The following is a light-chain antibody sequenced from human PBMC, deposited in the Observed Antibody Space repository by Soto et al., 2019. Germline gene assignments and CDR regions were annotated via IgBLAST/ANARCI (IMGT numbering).Light chain of an antibody. V-gene: IGLV2-14*03. J-gene: IGLJ2*01. CDR1: SSDVGGSNY. CDR2: DVN. CDR3: SSYTTSSTRVV. Sequence: QSALTQPASVSESPGQSITISCTGTSSDVGGSNYVSWYQQHPGEAPKLMIYDVNNRPSGVSNRFSGSKSGNTASLTISGXQAXXXXXXYCSSYTTSSTRVVFGRGTKLTVL.